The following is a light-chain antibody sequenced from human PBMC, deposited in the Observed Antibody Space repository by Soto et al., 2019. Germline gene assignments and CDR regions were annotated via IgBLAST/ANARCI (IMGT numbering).Light chain of an antibody. CDR3: AAWDDSLSAYV. CDR2: NND. CDR1: SSNIGSNY. V-gene: IGLV1-47*02. J-gene: IGLJ1*01. Sequence: QSVLTQPPSASGTPGLRVTISCSGSSSNIGSNYVSWYQQFPGTAPRLLAYNNDQRPSGVPDRFSGSKSGTSASLAISGLRSEDEADYYCAAWDDSLSAYVFGTGTKLTVL.